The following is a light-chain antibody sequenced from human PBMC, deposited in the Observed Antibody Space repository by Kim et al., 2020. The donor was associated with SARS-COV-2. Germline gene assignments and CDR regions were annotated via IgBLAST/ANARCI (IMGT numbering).Light chain of an antibody. Sequence: GQAISGSCTGTSTDVARYDYVSWYQPHPGKVPKLLIYDVHERPSGVSNRFSGSKSGDTAFLIISGLQAEDEADYYCSSHTTSSTYVFGSGTKVTVL. V-gene: IGLV2-14*03. CDR2: DVH. CDR1: STDVARYDY. CDR3: SSHTTSSTYV. J-gene: IGLJ1*01.